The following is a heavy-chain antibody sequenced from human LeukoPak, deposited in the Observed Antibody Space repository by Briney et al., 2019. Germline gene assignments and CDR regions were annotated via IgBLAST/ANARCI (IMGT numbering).Heavy chain of an antibody. CDR2: ISSSGSTI. Sequence: PGGSLRLSCAASGFTFSRYNMNWVRQAPGKALEFISHISSSGSTIYYADSVKGRFTISRDNTKNSFYLQMNGLRAEDTAVYYCATQGYYYDSGGFSLFDYWGQGTLVTVSS. CDR3: ATQGYYYDSGGFSLFDY. CDR1: GFTFSRYN. D-gene: IGHD3-22*01. J-gene: IGHJ4*02. V-gene: IGHV3-48*01.